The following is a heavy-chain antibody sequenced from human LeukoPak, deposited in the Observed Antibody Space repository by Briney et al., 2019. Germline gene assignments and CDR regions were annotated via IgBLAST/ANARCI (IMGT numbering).Heavy chain of an antibody. CDR2: IWYDGSNK. Sequence: PGRSLRLSCAASGFTFSSYGMHWVRQAPGKGLEWVAVIWYDGSNKYYADSVKGRFTISRNNSKNTLYLQMNSLRAEDTAVYYCARDGLAAMATYYFDYWGQGTLVTVSS. CDR1: GFTFSSYG. CDR3: ARDGLAAMATYYFDY. J-gene: IGHJ4*02. V-gene: IGHV3-33*01. D-gene: IGHD5-18*01.